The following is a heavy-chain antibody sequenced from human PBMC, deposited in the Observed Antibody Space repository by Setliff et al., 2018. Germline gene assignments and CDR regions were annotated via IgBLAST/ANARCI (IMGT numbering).Heavy chain of an antibody. CDR3: VREGVHSRSSTDYRYYMDV. CDR1: GGTFSSYG. D-gene: IGHD6-6*01. V-gene: IGHV1-69*05. J-gene: IGHJ6*03. Sequence: SVKVSCKASGGTFSSYGISWVRQAPGQGLEWMGGTIPMFGTTNYARKFQSRVTIITDESTSTAYMQLSSLGSEDTAVYYCVREGVHSRSSTDYRYYMDVWGKGTTVTVSS. CDR2: TIPMFGTT.